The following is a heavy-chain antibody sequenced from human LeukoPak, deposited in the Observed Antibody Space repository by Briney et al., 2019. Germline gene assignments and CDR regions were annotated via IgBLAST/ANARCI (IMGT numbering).Heavy chain of an antibody. CDR2: IYHSGSS. J-gene: IGHJ4*02. Sequence: SETLSLTCTVSGYSISSGYYCGCIRQPPGEGREWIGSIYHSGSSYYNPSLKSRVTISIATSKTQLSLKPSSATAAATAEYYGARDEGYGGYADFWGQGTLVTVSS. CDR1: GYSISSGYY. V-gene: IGHV4-38-2*02. CDR3: ARDEGYGGYADF. D-gene: IGHD5-12*01.